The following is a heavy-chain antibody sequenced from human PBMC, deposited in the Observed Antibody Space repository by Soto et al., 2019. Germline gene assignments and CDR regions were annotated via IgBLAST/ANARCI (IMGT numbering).Heavy chain of an antibody. Sequence: QVQLQQWGAGLLKPSETLSLTCAVYGGSVSSSNNYYWRWIRQPPGKGLEWIGEMSHSGGTHFNPSLKSRVTISVDTAKNQFSLKMSSVTAADTALYYCARVERGTATTVVDAFDIWGPGTMVTVSS. CDR2: MSHSGGT. D-gene: IGHD1-1*01. CDR1: GGSVSSSNNYY. J-gene: IGHJ3*02. V-gene: IGHV4-34*01. CDR3: ARVERGTATTVVDAFDI.